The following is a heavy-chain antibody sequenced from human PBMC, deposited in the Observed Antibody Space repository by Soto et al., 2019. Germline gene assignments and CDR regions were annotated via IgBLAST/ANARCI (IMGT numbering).Heavy chain of an antibody. CDR3: VKMVLYGGNYQTVRVSYYYYGMDV. CDR1: GFTFSSYA. J-gene: IGHJ6*02. V-gene: IGHV3-64D*06. CDR2: ISSNGGST. D-gene: IGHD4-17*01. Sequence: PGVSLRLSCSASGFTFSSYAMHWVRQAPGKGLEYVSAISSNGGSTYYADSVKGRFTISRDNSKNTLYLQMSSLRAEDTAVYYCVKMVLYGGNYQTVRVSYYYYGMDVWVQGTTATVSS.